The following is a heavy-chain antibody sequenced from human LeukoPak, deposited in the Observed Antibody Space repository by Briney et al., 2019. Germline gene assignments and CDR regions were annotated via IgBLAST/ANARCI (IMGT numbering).Heavy chain of an antibody. V-gene: IGHV1-18*01. CDR3: AKSRNYYYYYMDV. J-gene: IGHJ6*03. Sequence: ASVKVSCKASGYTFTSYGLSWVRQAPGQGLEWMGWISAYNGNTNYAQKLQGRVTMTTDTSTSTAYMELRSLRSDDTAVYYCAKSRNYYYYYMDVWGKGTTVTISS. CDR2: ISAYNGNT. CDR1: GYTFTSYG. D-gene: IGHD6-13*01.